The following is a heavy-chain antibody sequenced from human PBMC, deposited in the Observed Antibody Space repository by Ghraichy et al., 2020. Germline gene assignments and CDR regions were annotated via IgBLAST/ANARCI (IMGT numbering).Heavy chain of an antibody. CDR3: ARVKGGAYQLLRAFDY. J-gene: IGHJ4*02. CDR1: GGSFSGYY. CDR2: INHSGST. V-gene: IGHV4-34*01. Sequence: SETLSLTCAVYGGSFSGYYWSWIRQPPGKGLEWIGEINHSGSTNYNPSLKSRVTISVDTSKNQFSLKLSSVTAADTAVYYCARVKGGAYQLLRAFDYWGQGTLVTVSS. D-gene: IGHD2-2*01.